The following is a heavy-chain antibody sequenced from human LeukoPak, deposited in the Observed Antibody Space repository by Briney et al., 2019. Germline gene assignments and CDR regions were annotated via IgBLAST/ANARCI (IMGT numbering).Heavy chain of an antibody. CDR3: AKNYGDSKWFDP. CDR2: TYYRSKWFN. Sequence: SQTLSLTCAISGDSVSSNSVAWNWIRQSPSRGLEWLGRTYYRSKWFNDYALSVKSRITINPDTSKNQFSLQLNSVTPEDTAVYYCAKNYGDSKWFDPWGQGTLVTVSS. D-gene: IGHD4-17*01. J-gene: IGHJ5*02. CDR1: GDSVSSNSVA. V-gene: IGHV6-1*01.